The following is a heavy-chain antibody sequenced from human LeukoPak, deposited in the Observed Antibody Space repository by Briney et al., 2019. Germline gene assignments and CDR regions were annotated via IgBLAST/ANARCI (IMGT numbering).Heavy chain of an antibody. CDR3: ARSRGAIVDY. D-gene: IGHD4/OR15-4a*01. Sequence: SQTHSLTCAISGDSVSSNSAAWNWIRQSPSKGLEWLVRTYYRSKWSSDYAVSVKSRININPDTSENQFSLQLNSVTPEDTAVYYCARSRGAIVDYWGQGTLVTVSS. CDR1: GDSVSSNSAA. CDR2: TYYRSKWSS. J-gene: IGHJ4*02. V-gene: IGHV6-1*01.